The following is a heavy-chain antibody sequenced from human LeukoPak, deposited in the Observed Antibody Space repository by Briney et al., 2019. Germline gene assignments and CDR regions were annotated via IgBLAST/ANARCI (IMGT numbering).Heavy chain of an antibody. CDR3: ARDPVTSPYNWFDP. Sequence: SETLSLTCTASGGSISISSYYWGWIRQPPGKGLEWIGSIYHSGTTYYNPSLKSRVTVSVDTSKNQFSLKLSSVTAPGTAVYYCARDPVTSPYNWFDPWGQGTLVTVSS. CDR1: GGSISISSYY. V-gene: IGHV4-39*01. J-gene: IGHJ5*02. D-gene: IGHD2-21*02. CDR2: IYHSGTT.